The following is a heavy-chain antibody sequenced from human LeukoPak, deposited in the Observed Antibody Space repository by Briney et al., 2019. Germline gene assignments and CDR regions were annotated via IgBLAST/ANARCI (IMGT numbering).Heavy chain of an antibody. CDR1: GFAVSGNY. Sequence: PGGSLRLSCAASGFAVSGNYMSWVRQAPGKGLEWVSVIYSGGSTYYADSVKGRFTISRDNSKNTLYLQMNSLRAEDTAVYYCARDAHDSSGYYHEYFQHWGQGTLVTVSS. CDR2: IYSGGST. D-gene: IGHD3-22*01. J-gene: IGHJ1*01. CDR3: ARDAHDSSGYYHEYFQH. V-gene: IGHV3-53*01.